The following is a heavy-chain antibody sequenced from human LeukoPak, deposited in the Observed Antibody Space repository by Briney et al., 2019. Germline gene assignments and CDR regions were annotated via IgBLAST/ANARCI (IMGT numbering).Heavy chain of an antibody. J-gene: IGHJ4*02. CDR1: GGSISSGDYY. V-gene: IGHV4-30-4*01. D-gene: IGHD7-27*01. CDR2: IYYSGST. Sequence: SQTLSLTCTVSGGSISSGDYYWSWIRQPPGKGLEWIGYIYYSGSTYYNPSLKSRVTMSVDTSKNQFSLKLSSVTAADTAVYYCARRPSQLTGEFDYWGQGTLVTVSS. CDR3: ARRPSQLTGEFDY.